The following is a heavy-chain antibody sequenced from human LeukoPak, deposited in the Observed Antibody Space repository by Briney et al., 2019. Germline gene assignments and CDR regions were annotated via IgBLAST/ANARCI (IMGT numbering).Heavy chain of an antibody. Sequence: GSLRLSCAASGFTFSSHSMNWVRQAPGKGLEWVSYISSSSSTIYYADSVKGRFTISRDNAKNSLYLQMNSLRAEDTAVYYCARDIQDIVVVPAATPDYWGQGTLVTVSS. CDR2: ISSSSSTI. V-gene: IGHV3-48*01. CDR1: GFTFSSHS. CDR3: ARDIQDIVVVPAATPDY. D-gene: IGHD2-2*01. J-gene: IGHJ4*02.